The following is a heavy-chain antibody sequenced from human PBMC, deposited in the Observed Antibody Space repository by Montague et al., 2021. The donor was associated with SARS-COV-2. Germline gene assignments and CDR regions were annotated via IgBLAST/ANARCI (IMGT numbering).Heavy chain of an antibody. CDR2: IYYSGSI. V-gene: IGHV4-39*01. Sequence: SETLSLTCIVSGDSISNSYYYWDWIRQPPGKGLEWIGTIYYSGSIYYNPSLKSRLTISVDTSRNQFSLKLTSVTAADTAVYYCARRLRTIRAAWSNFGNDHWGQGTLVTVSS. CDR3: ARRLRTIRAAWSNFGNDH. D-gene: IGHD3-3*01. J-gene: IGHJ4*02. CDR1: GDSISNSYYY.